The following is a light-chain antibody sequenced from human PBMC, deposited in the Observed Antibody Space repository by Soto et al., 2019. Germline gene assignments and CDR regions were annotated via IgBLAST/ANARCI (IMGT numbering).Light chain of an antibody. V-gene: IGKV3-11*01. CDR3: QQRSNWPPHT. CDR1: QSISSY. J-gene: IGKJ2*01. Sequence: DIVLTQSQATLSLSPGERATLSCRARQSISSYLAWYQQKPGQAPRLLIYDASNRATGIPARFSGSGSWTDFTLSIISLEPEDFAIYYCQQRSNWPPHTFGQGTKLEIK. CDR2: DAS.